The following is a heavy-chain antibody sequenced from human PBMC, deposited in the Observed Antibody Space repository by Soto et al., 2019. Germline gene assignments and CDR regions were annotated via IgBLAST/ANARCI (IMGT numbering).Heavy chain of an antibody. CDR1: GFNFSGSA. J-gene: IGHJ4*02. D-gene: IGHD4-17*01. CDR3: TRFPRGTPVTKLDY. Sequence: GSLRLSCATSGFNFSGSAMHWVRQASGKGLEWVGRIRSKANTYATAYAASVKGRFTISRDDSKNTTYLQMNSLKTEDTAVYYCTRFPRGTPVTKLDYWGQGTLVTVSS. CDR2: IRSKANTYAT. V-gene: IGHV3-73*01.